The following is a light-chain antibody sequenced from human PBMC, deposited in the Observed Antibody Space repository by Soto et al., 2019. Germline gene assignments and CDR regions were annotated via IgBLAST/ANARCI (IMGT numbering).Light chain of an antibody. CDR3: QQRLSWPIT. V-gene: IGKV3-15*01. J-gene: IGKJ5*01. Sequence: EIVMTQSPATLSVSPGERATLSCRATQSVSSNLAWYQQKPGQAPRILIYGASTRATGIPARFSGSGSGTDYTLTISSLEPEDFAVYYCQQRLSWPITFGQGTRLEIK. CDR2: GAS. CDR1: QSVSSN.